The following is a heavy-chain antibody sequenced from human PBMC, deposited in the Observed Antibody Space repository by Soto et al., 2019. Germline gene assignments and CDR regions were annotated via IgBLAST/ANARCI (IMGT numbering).Heavy chain of an antibody. Sequence: GGSLRLSCAASGFTFSSYAMSWVRQAPGKGLEWVSAISGSGGSTYYADSVKGRFTISRDNSKNTLYLQMNSLRAEDTAVYYCAKEGAGIRYFDWFPWFDPWGQGTLVTVSS. CDR1: GFTFSSYA. V-gene: IGHV3-23*01. J-gene: IGHJ5*02. CDR3: AKEGAGIRYFDWFPWFDP. CDR2: ISGSGGST. D-gene: IGHD3-9*01.